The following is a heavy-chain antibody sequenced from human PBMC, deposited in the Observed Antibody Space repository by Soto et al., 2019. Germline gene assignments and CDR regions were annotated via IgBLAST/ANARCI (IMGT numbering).Heavy chain of an antibody. V-gene: IGHV1-8*01. J-gene: IGHJ3*01. CDR3: ARPLVVESCTNGVCQVVYSFDL. CDR1: GYTLASYD. CDR2: MNPNSGNT. D-gene: IGHD2-8*01. Sequence: QVQLVQSGAEVMKPGASVKVSCKASGYTLASYDINWVRQATGQGLEWMGWMNPNSGNTGYAQKFQGRVIMTSNTSTNTAYLDLSNLTSEDTAVYYCARPLVVESCTNGVCQVVYSFDLWGQGTIVTVSS.